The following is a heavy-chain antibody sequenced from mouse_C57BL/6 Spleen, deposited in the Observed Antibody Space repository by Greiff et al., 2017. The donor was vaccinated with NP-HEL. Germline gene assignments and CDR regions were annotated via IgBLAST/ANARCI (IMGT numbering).Heavy chain of an antibody. Sequence: VQLKESGGGLVKPGGSLKLSCAASGFTFSSYALSWVRQTPEKRLAWVATISDGGSYTYYPDNVKGRFTISRDNAKNNLYLQMSHLKSEDTAMYYCARDSPGTDYAMDYWGQGTSVTVSS. CDR3: ARDSPGTDYAMDY. CDR2: ISDGGSYT. D-gene: IGHD4-1*01. J-gene: IGHJ4*01. V-gene: IGHV5-4*01. CDR1: GFTFSSYA.